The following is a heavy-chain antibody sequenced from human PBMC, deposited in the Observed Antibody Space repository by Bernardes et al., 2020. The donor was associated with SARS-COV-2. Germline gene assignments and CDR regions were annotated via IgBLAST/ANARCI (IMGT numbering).Heavy chain of an antibody. D-gene: IGHD3-3*01. V-gene: IGHV4-59*01. CDR2: VYYSGST. CDR3: ARDVSGWFDP. J-gene: IGHJ5*02. CDR1: GGSISSYY. Sequence: SEALSLTCTVSGGSISSYYWSWIRQPPGKGLEWIWYVYYSGSTNYNPSLKSRVTISVDTSKNQFSLKLSSVTAADTAVYYCARDVSGWFDPWGQGTLVTVSS.